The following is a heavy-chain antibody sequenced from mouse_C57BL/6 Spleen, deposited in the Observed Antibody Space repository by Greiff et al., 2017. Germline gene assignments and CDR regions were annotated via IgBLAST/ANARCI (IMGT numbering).Heavy chain of an antibody. V-gene: IGHV1-81*01. CDR2: IYPRSGNT. J-gene: IGHJ3*01. CDR3: ARETRLAY. Sequence: VKLMESGAELARPGASVKLSCKASGYTFTSYGISWVKQRTGQGLEWIGEIYPRSGNTYYNEKVKGKATLTADKSSSTAYMELRSLTAEDSAVYSCARETRLAYWGQGALVTVCA. CDR1: GYTFTSYG.